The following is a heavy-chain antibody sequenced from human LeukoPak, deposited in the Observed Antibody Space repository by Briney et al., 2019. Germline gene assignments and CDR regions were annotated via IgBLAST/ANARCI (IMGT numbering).Heavy chain of an antibody. V-gene: IGHV3-48*03. CDR1: GFTFSSYE. CDR3: ARGFWGSSYNWFDP. CDR2: ISSSGSTI. Sequence: GGSLRLSCAASGFTFSSYEMNWVRQAPGKGLEWVSYISSSGSTIYYADSVKGRFTISRDNAKNSLYLQMNSLRAEDTAVYYCARGFWGSSYNWFDPWGQGTLVTVSA. J-gene: IGHJ5*02. D-gene: IGHD5-18*01.